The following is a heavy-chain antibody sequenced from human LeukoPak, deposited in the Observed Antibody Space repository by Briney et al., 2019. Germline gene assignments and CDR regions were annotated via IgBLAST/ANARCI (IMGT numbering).Heavy chain of an antibody. J-gene: IGHJ4*02. CDR2: INHSGST. D-gene: IGHD2-15*01. Sequence: SETLSLTCAVYGGSFSGYYWSWIRQPPGKGLEWIGEINHSGSTNYNPSLKSRVTISVDTSKNQVSLKVTSVTAADTALYYCARVVASTSIDSWGQGILVTVSS. CDR1: GGSFSGYY. CDR3: ARVVASTSIDS. V-gene: IGHV4-34*01.